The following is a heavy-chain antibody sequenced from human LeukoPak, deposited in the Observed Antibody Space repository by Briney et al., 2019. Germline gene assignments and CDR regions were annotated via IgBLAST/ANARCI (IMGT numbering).Heavy chain of an antibody. D-gene: IGHD6-13*01. J-gene: IGHJ4*02. CDR3: ARGLAAADYYFDY. CDR1: GYTFTTYW. V-gene: IGHV5-51*01. CDR2: IYPGDSDT. Sequence: KYGESLKISCKGSGYTFTTYWIGWVRQMPGKGLEWMGIIYPGDSDTRYSPSFQGQVTISADKSISTAYLQWSSLKASDTAMYYCARGLAAADYYFDYWGQGTLVTVSS.